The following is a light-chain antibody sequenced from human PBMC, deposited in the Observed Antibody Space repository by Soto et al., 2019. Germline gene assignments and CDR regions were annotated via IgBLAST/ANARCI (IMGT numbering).Light chain of an antibody. CDR1: SSNIGAGYE. Sequence: QSVLTQPPSVSAAPGQRVTISCTGSSSNIGAGYEAHWYQQVPGTAPKLLIYENNNRPSGVPDRFSGSKSGTSASLAITGLQAEDEAEYYCQSYDSSLRGDVFGTGTKLTVL. J-gene: IGLJ1*01. CDR2: ENN. CDR3: QSYDSSLRGDV. V-gene: IGLV1-40*01.